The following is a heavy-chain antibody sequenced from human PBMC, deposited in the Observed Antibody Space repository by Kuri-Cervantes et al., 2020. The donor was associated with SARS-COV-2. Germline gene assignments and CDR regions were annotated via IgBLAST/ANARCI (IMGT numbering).Heavy chain of an antibody. D-gene: IGHD3-22*01. CDR2: ISYEATNK. Sequence: GESLKISCAASGFAFSNYGMHWVRQAPGKGPEWVAVISYEATNKYYAASVKGRFTISRDNSKNTLYLQMNSLRDEDTAVYYCARETLGPYYYDSSGYQNDAFDIWGQGTMVTVSS. CDR3: ARETLGPYYYDSSGYQNDAFDI. V-gene: IGHV3-30*03. J-gene: IGHJ3*02. CDR1: GFAFSNYG.